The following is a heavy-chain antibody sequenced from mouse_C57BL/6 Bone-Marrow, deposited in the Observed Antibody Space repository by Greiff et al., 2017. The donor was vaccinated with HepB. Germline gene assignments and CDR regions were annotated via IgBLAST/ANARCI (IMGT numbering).Heavy chain of an antibody. J-gene: IGHJ2*01. CDR1: GYTFTDYY. Sequence: EVQLQQSGPVLVKPGASVKMSCKASGYTFTDYYMNWVKQSHGKSLEWIGVINPYNGGTSYNQKFKGKATLTVDKSSSTAYMELNSLTSEDSAVYYCARWSTTVVADYWGQGTTLTVSS. D-gene: IGHD1-1*01. V-gene: IGHV1-19*01. CDR3: ARWSTTVVADY. CDR2: INPYNGGT.